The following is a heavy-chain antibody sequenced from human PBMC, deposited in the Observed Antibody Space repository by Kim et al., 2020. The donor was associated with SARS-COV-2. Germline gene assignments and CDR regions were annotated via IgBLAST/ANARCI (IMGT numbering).Heavy chain of an antibody. J-gene: IGHJ4*02. D-gene: IGHD5-12*01. Sequence: YADSVKGRFTISRDNSKNTLYLQMNSLRAEDTAVYYCAKDSGPGGGYGDYWGQGTLVTVSS. CDR3: AKDSGPGGGYGDY. V-gene: IGHV3-33*06.